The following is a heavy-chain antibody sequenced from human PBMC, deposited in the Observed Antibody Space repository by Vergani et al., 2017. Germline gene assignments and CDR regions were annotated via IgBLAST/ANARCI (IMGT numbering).Heavy chain of an antibody. CDR1: GYTFTGYY. Sequence: QVQLVQSGAEVKKPGASAKVSCKASGYTFTGYYMHWVRQAPGQGLEWVGWINPNSGGPNYAQKFQDRVTMTRDTSISTAYMEMSRLRSDDTAVYYCARDMVVVADGAFDIWGQGTMVTVSS. CDR3: ARDMVVVADGAFDI. CDR2: INPNSGGP. J-gene: IGHJ3*02. D-gene: IGHD2-15*01. V-gene: IGHV1-2*02.